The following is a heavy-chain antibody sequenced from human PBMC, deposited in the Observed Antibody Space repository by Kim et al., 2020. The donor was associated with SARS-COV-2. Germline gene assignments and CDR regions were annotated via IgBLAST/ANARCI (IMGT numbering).Heavy chain of an antibody. V-gene: IGHV4-34*01. D-gene: IGHD3-22*01. CDR2: INHSGST. J-gene: IGHJ4*02. CDR3: ARGQRYYDSSGYYPKKYYFDY. Sequence: SETLSLTCAVYGGSFSGYYWSWIRQPPGKGLEWIGEINHSGSTNYNPSLKSRVTISVDTSKNQFSLKLSSVTAADTAVYYCARGQRYYDSSGYYPKKYYFDYWGQGTLVTVSS. CDR1: GGSFSGYY.